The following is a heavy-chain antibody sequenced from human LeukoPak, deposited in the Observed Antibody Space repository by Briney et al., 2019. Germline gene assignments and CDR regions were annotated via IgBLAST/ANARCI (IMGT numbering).Heavy chain of an antibody. V-gene: IGHV1-2*02. CDR1: GYTLTGYY. D-gene: IGHD3-10*01. J-gene: IGHJ4*02. Sequence: ASVKVSCKASGYTLTGYYMHWVRQAPGQGLEWMGWINPNSGGTNYAQKFQGRVTMTRDTSIRTAYMELSRLRYDDTAVYYCVVAGPQSLFFDYWGQGTLVTVSS. CDR2: INPNSGGT. CDR3: VVAGPQSLFFDY.